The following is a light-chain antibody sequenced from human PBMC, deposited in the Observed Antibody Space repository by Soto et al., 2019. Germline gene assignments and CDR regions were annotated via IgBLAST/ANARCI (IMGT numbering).Light chain of an antibody. CDR1: SSNIGAGYD. CDR2: GNS. CDR3: QSYDSSLSGYV. Sequence: QSVLTQPPSVSGAPGQRVTISCTGSSSNIGAGYDVHWYQQLPGTAPKLLIYGNSNRPSGVPDRFSGSKSGTSASLAITGLTAEDAAEYYCQSYDSSLSGYVFGTGTKLTVL. J-gene: IGLJ1*01. V-gene: IGLV1-40*01.